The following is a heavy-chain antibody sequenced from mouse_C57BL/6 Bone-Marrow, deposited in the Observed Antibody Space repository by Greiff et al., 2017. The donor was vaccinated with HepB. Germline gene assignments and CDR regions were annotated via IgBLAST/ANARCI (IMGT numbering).Heavy chain of an antibody. D-gene: IGHD2-4*01. CDR1: GYTFTSYG. J-gene: IGHJ3*01. CDR2: IYPRSGNT. V-gene: IGHV1-81*01. CDR3: ARYDYLFAY. Sequence: QVQLQQSGAELARPGASVKLSCTASGYTFTSYGISWVKQRTGQGLEWIGEIYPRSGNTYYNAKLKSKATLTADKSSSTAYMELRSLTSEDSAVYFCARYDYLFAYWGQGTLVTVSA.